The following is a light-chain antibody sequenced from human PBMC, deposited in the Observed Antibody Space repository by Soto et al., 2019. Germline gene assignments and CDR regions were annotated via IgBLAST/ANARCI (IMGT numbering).Light chain of an antibody. CDR3: QQYDDLPYT. CDR1: QDITNY. Sequence: DIQIRQSPSSLSASVGDRVTITCQASQDITNYLSWYQQKPGKAPKLLIYDASNLETGVPSRFSGSGSGTDFTFSISILQPEDIATYYCQQYDDLPYTFGQGTKLEIK. J-gene: IGKJ2*01. CDR2: DAS. V-gene: IGKV1-33*01.